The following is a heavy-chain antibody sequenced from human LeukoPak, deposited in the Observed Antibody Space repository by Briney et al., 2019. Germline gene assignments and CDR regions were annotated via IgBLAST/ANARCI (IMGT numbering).Heavy chain of an antibody. J-gene: IGHJ4*02. Sequence: LRASVKVSCKASGYTFTSYDINWVRQAPGQGLEWMGGIIPIFGTANYAQKFQGRVTITADESTSTAYMELSSLRSEDTAVYYCARVPPSSGHPFDYWGQGTLVTVSS. CDR2: IIPIFGTA. CDR1: GYTFTSYD. CDR3: ARVPPSSGHPFDY. D-gene: IGHD6-19*01. V-gene: IGHV1-69*13.